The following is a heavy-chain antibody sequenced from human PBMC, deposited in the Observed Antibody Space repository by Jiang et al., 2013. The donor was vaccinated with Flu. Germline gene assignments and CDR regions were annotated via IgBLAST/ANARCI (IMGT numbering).Heavy chain of an antibody. J-gene: IGHJ6*02. V-gene: IGHV4-61*01. CDR3: ARDAAAMVTPHGIDV. D-gene: IGHD5-18*01. CDR1: SISSSSYY. Sequence: SISSSSYYWSWIRQPPGKGLEWIAYIYRMGLHLQPSLQESSHHISRHVQEPVSLKLTSVTAADTAVYYCARDAAAMVTPHGIDVWGQGP. CDR2: IYRMGL.